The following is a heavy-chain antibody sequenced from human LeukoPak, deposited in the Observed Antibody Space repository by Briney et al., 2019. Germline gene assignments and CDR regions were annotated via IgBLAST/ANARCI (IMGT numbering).Heavy chain of an antibody. CDR1: GFTFSDYY. J-gene: IGHJ4*02. CDR2: ISGSGGST. CDR3: AKDPRNTVTTRDY. Sequence: GGSLRLSCAASGFTFSDYYVSWVRQAPGKGLEWVSAISGSGGSTYYADSVKGRFTISRDNSKNTLYLQMNSLRAEDTAVYYCAKDPRNTVTTRDYWGQGTLVTVSS. D-gene: IGHD4-17*01. V-gene: IGHV3-23*01.